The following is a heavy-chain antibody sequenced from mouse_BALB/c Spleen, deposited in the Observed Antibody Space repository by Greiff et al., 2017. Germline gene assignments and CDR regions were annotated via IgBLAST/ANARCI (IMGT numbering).Heavy chain of an antibody. J-gene: IGHJ3*01. CDR2: IDPANGNT. CDR1: GFNIKDTY. V-gene: IGHV14-3*02. CDR3: ARRGYGSSFLAY. D-gene: IGHD1-1*01. Sequence: EVQRVESGAELVKPGASVKLSCTASGFNIKDTYMHWVKQRPEQGLEWIGRIDPANGNTKYDPKFQGKATITADTSSNTAYLQLSSLTSEDTAVYYCARRGYGSSFLAYWGQGTLVTVSA.